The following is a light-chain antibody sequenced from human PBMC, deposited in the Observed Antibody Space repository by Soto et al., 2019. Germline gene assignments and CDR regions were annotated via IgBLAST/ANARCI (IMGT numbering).Light chain of an antibody. CDR3: QQYNNWPQT. Sequence: EIVLTLSPATLSVSPGERATLFCRASQTINNSIAWYQLKDGQVPRLLIYCGSTRATDIPARFSGSGSGTEFTLTISSLQSEDFAEYHCQQYNNWPQTFGQGTKVDIK. CDR2: CGS. J-gene: IGKJ1*01. CDR1: QTINNS. V-gene: IGKV3-15*01.